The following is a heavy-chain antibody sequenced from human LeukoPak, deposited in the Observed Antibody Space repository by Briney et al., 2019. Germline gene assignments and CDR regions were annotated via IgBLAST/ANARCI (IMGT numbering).Heavy chain of an antibody. V-gene: IGHV3-9*01. J-gene: IGHJ4*02. CDR2: ISWNSGSI. CDR1: GFTFDDYA. D-gene: IGHD1-26*01. Sequence: PGRSLRLSCAASGFTFDDYAMHWVRQAPGKGLEWVSGISWNSGSIGYADSVKGRFTISRDNAKNSLYLQMNSLRAEDTAVYYCARETVELVGAIDYWGQGTLVTVSS. CDR3: ARETVELVGAIDY.